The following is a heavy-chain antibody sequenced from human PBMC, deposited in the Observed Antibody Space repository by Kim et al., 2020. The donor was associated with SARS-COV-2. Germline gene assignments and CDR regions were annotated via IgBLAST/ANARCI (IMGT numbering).Heavy chain of an antibody. Sequence: GGSLRLSCAASGFTFSSYEMNWVRQAPGKGLEWVSYISSSGSTIYYADSVKGRFTISRDNAKNSLYLQMNSLRAEDTAVYYCAREKYSGYDWDAFDIWGEGTMGTVSS. CDR1: GFTFSSYE. CDR3: AREKYSGYDWDAFDI. J-gene: IGHJ3*02. V-gene: IGHV3-48*03. D-gene: IGHD5-12*01. CDR2: ISSSGSTI.